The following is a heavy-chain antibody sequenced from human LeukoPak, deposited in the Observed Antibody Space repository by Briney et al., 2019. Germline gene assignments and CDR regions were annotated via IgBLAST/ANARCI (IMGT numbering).Heavy chain of an antibody. CDR2: IIPIFGTA. Sequence: SVKVSCKASGGTFSSYAISWVRQAPGQGLEWMGGIIPIFGTANYAQKFQGRVTITADKSTSTAYMELSSLRSEDTAVYYCASLTAPYYYGSGSYYNANYYYYYMDVWGKGTTVTVSS. CDR3: ASLTAPYYYGSGSYYNANYYYYYMDV. V-gene: IGHV1-69*06. J-gene: IGHJ6*03. D-gene: IGHD3-10*01. CDR1: GGTFSSYA.